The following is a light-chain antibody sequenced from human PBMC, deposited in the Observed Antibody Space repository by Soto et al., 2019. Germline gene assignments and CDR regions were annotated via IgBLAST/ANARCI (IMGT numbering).Light chain of an antibody. CDR1: SSDVGGYNL. CDR2: EGS. Sequence: QSALTQPPSASGSPGQSVAISCTGTSSDVGGYNLVSWYQQHPAKAPKLMIYEGSKRPSAVSNRFSGSESGNTASLTISGLQAEDEADYYCCSYAGSGTYVFGSGTKVT. J-gene: IGLJ1*01. CDR3: CSYAGSGTYV. V-gene: IGLV2-23*01.